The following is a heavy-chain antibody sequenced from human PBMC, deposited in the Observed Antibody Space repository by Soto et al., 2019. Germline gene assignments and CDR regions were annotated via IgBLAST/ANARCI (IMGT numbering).Heavy chain of an antibody. CDR3: VRDRGYGTLDS. V-gene: IGHV4-30-2*01. CDR1: GGSITSDS. CDR2: IYHNGRA. J-gene: IGHJ4*02. Sequence: QLQLQESGSGLVKPSQTLSLTCAVSGGSITSDSSSWIRQPPGKGLEWIGYIYHNGRAFYNSSLKSRVTMSVDMSKNQISLNLRSVTAANTAVYYCVRDRGYGTLDSWGQGTLVTVSS. D-gene: IGHD5-12*01.